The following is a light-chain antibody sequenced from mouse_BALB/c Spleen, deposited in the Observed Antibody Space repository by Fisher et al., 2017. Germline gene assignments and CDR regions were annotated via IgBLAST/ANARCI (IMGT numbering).Light chain of an antibody. CDR1: SSVSY. Sequence: IVMTQSTAIMSASPGEKVTMTCSASSSVSYMYWYQQKPGSSPKPWIYRTSNLASGVPARFSGSGSGTSYSLTISRMEAEDAATYYCQQWSSYPPTFGGGTKLEIK. CDR2: RTS. CDR3: QQWSSYPPT. V-gene: IGKV4-68*01. J-gene: IGKJ1*01.